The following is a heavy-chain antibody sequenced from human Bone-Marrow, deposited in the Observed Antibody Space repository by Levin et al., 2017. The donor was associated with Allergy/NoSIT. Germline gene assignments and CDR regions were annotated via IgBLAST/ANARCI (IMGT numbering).Heavy chain of an antibody. CDR1: GFTFSSYG. CDR2: ISSDGSNI. V-gene: IGHV3-30*18. D-gene: IGHD5-18*01. Sequence: GESLKISCAPSGFTFSSYGMHWVRQAPGKGLEWVAVISSDGSNIHYADSVKGRFTISRDNSKNTLYLQMNSLRVEDTAVYYCAKDRSGGNTDGYSYYYDGMDVWGQGTTVTVSS. J-gene: IGHJ6*02. CDR3: AKDRSGGNTDGYSYYYDGMDV.